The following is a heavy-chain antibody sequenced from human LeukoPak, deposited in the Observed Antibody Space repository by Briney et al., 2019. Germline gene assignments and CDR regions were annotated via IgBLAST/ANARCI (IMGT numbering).Heavy chain of an antibody. CDR1: GFTFSNYG. D-gene: IGHD3-10*01. J-gene: IGHJ4*02. CDR3: VRFGEYQYYFEY. CDR2: IYFDGTNK. V-gene: IGHV3-33*01. Sequence: GGSLRLSCAASGFTFSNYGMHWARQAPGKGLEWVAVIYFDGTNKDYADSVKGRFTISRDNSKNTLYLQMNSLRAEDTAVYYCVRFGEYQYYFEYWGQGTRDTVSS.